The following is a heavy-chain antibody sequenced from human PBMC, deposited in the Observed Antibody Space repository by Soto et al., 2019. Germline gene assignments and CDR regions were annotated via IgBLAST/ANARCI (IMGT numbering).Heavy chain of an antibody. CDR3: VSKLGSCTGGSCNWYFDL. Sequence: QVQLQQWGAGLLKPSETLSLTCAVYGGSFSGFYWSWIRQPPGKGLEWSGEINDSGSTNYNPSLKGRVTISADTSKNQFSLQLSSVTAADTAVYYCVSKLGSCTGGSCNWYFDLWGRGTLVTVSS. D-gene: IGHD2-15*01. CDR1: GGSFSGFY. CDR2: INDSGST. J-gene: IGHJ2*01. V-gene: IGHV4-34*01.